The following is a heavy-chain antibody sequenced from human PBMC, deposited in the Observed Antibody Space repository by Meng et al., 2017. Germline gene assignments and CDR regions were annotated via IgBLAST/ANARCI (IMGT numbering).Heavy chain of an antibody. CDR1: GYTFTGYY. J-gene: IGHJ6*02. Sequence: ASLKVSCKASGYTFTGYYIHWVRQAPGQGLEWMGRINPNSGGTNYAQKFQGRVTMTRDTSISTAYMELSRLRSDDTAVYYCARSYCSSTSCYGMDVWGQGTTVTVSS. D-gene: IGHD2-2*01. CDR3: ARSYCSSTSCYGMDV. V-gene: IGHV1-2*06. CDR2: INPNSGGT.